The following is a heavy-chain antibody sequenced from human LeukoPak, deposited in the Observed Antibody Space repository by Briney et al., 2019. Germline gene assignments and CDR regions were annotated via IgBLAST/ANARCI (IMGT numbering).Heavy chain of an antibody. D-gene: IGHD2-21*02. CDR3: ARDGRPLARVTASWFDS. CDR1: GFVFSDYP. Sequence: PGRSLRLSCSASGFVFSDYPLHWIRQSPGKGPEWVAVISFDGSHQYYADSVKGRFTVSRDTSKNTLFLQMNRLTIEDTAIYFCARDGRPLARVTASWFDSWGQGTLVTVS. CDR2: ISFDGSHQ. J-gene: IGHJ5*01. V-gene: IGHV3-30*01.